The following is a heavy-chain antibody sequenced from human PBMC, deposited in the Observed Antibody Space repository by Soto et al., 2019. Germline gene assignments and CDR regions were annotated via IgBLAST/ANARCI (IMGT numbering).Heavy chain of an antibody. Sequence: QVQLVQSGTEVKKPGASVKVSCKASGYTFTDSHIHWVRQASGQGLEWLGWINPKTGDTNYPQKFQGRITMTSDTSMSTAYMELTNLTSDDTAVYYCERDPPRYFTSSPEGAGLWGQGTLVTVSS. CDR2: INPKTGDT. D-gene: IGHD2-21*01. CDR3: ERDPPRYFTSSPEGAGL. V-gene: IGHV1-2*02. J-gene: IGHJ4*02. CDR1: GYTFTDSH.